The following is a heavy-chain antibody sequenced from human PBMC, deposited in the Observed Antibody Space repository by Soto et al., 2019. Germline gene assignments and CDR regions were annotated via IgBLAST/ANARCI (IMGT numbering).Heavy chain of an antibody. D-gene: IGHD3-10*01. V-gene: IGHV1-18*01. CDR1: GYSFSSFG. Sequence: QVQLVQSGAEVKKPGASVKVSCKASGYSFSSFGFNWVRQAPGQGLEWMGWISPSSGYTNYAQNLQGRVTMTTDTLTTTVYMEQRSLRSDDTAVYYCARDGDGSGRHYEYWGQGTLVTVSS. CDR3: ARDGDGSGRHYEY. J-gene: IGHJ4*02. CDR2: ISPSSGYT.